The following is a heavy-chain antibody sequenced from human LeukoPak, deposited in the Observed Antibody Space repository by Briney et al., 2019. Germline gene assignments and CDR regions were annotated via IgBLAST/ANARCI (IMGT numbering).Heavy chain of an antibody. Sequence: PGGSLRLSCAASGFTFSSYGMHGVRQAPGKGLEWVAFIWYDGSNKYYADSVKGRFTISRDNSKNTLYLQMSSLRAEDTAVYYCARDWNDYGLDYWGRGTLVTVSS. V-gene: IGHV3-33*01. CDR3: ARDWNDYGLDY. D-gene: IGHD4-17*01. J-gene: IGHJ4*02. CDR2: IWYDGSNK. CDR1: GFTFSSYG.